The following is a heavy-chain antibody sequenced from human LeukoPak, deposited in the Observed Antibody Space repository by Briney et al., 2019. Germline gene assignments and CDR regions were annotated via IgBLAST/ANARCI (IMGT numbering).Heavy chain of an antibody. J-gene: IGHJ4*02. D-gene: IGHD3-16*02. V-gene: IGHV3-49*04. CDR2: IRSNAYGGTT. CDR3: TRGGSSIMITFGGVIAPLDY. Sequence: PGGSLRLSCTASGFTFGDYAMIWVRQAPGKGLEWVGFIRSNAYGGTTEYAASVKGRFTISRDDSKSIAYLQMNSLKTEDTAVYYCTRGGSSIMITFGGVIAPLDYWGQGTLVSVSS. CDR1: GFTFGDYA.